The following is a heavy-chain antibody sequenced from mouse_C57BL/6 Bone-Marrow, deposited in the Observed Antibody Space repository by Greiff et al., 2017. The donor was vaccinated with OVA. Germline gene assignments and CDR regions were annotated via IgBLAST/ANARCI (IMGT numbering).Heavy chain of an antibody. V-gene: IGHV5-4*03. CDR2: ISDGGSYT. CDR3: ARNWFAY. J-gene: IGHJ3*01. CDR1: GFTFSSYA. Sequence: EVKLMESGGGLVKPGGSLKLSCAASGFTFSSYAMSWVRQTPEKRLEWVATISDGGSYTYYPDTVKGRFTISRDNAKNNLYLQMSHLKSEDTAMYYCARNWFAYWGQGTLVTVSA.